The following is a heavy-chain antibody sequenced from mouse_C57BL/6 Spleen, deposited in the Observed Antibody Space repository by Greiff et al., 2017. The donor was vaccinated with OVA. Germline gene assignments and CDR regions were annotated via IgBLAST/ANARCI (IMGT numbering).Heavy chain of an antibody. Sequence: EVKVVESGGGLVQPKGSLKLSCAASGFSFNTYAMNWVRQAPGKGLEWVARIRSKSNNYATYYADSVKDRFTISRDDSESMLYLQMNNLKTEDTAMYYCVRRGFYYYGSSPYYYAMDYWGQGTSVTVSS. J-gene: IGHJ4*01. V-gene: IGHV10-1*01. CDR3: VRRGFYYYGSSPYYYAMDY. CDR2: IRSKSNNYAT. CDR1: GFSFNTYA. D-gene: IGHD1-1*01.